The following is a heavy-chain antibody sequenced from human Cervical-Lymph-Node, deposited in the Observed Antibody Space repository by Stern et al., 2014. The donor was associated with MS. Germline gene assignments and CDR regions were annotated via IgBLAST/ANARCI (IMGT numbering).Heavy chain of an antibody. CDR1: GYTFTSYY. V-gene: IGHV1-46*01. D-gene: IGHD1-26*01. Sequence: VQLVESGAEVKKPGASVKVSCKASGYTFTSYYMHWVRQAPGQGLEWMGIINPSGGRTCYAPKFPGRVTMSRETYNTQVSLALSSLRSEDTAVYYCARVGWELLDAFDIWGQGTMVTVSS. CDR2: INPSGGRT. CDR3: ARVGWELLDAFDI. J-gene: IGHJ3*02.